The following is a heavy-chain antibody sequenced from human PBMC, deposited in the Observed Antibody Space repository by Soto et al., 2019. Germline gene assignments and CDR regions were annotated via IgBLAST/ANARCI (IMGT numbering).Heavy chain of an antibody. CDR2: INPNSGGT. CDR3: ARNRFGVWGWFDP. D-gene: IGHD3-10*01. Sequence: ASVKVSCKASGYTFTGYYMHWVRQAPGQRLEWMGWINPNSGGTNYAQKFQGRVTMTRDTSISTAYMELSRLRSDDTAVYYWARNRFGVWGWFDPWGQGTLVTVSS. V-gene: IGHV1-2*02. CDR1: GYTFTGYY. J-gene: IGHJ5*02.